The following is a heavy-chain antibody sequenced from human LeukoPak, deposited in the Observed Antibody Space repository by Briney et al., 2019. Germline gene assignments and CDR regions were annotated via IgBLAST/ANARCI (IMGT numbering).Heavy chain of an antibody. Sequence: SETLSLTCTVSGGSISSYYWSWIRQPPGKGLEWIGYIYYSGSTNYNPSLKSRVTISVDTSKNQFSLKLSSVTAAATAVYYCASLSVTTYEFDYWGQGTLVTVSS. J-gene: IGHJ4*02. D-gene: IGHD4-17*01. CDR1: GGSISSYY. CDR2: IYYSGST. CDR3: ASLSVTTYEFDY. V-gene: IGHV4-59*01.